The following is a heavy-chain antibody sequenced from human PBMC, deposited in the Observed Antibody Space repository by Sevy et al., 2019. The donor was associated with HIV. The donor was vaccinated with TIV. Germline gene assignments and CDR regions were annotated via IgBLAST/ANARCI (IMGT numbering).Heavy chain of an antibody. CDR2: INPNSGGT. D-gene: IGHD1-26*01. CDR1: GYTFTGYY. J-gene: IGHJ6*02. V-gene: IGHV1-2*02. CDR3: ARRLGEGATVLEDLNLYYYYGMDV. Sequence: ASVKVSCKASGYTFTGYYMHWVRQAPGQGLEWMGWINPNSGGTNYAQKFQGRVTMTRDTSISTAYMELSRLRSDDTAVYYCARRLGEGATVLEDLNLYYYYGMDVWGQGTTVTVSS.